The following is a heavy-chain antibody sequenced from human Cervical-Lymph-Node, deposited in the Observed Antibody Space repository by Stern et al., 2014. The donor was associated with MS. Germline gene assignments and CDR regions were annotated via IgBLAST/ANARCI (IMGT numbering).Heavy chain of an antibody. V-gene: IGHV3-74*03. CDR3: VRDNYGTDY. Sequence: EVQLVESGGDLVQPGGSLRLSCAASGFIFSNYWLQWVRQAPGQGLVCVSHSKSDGSSTTYADSVKGRFTTSRDNAKNTLYLQMDDLRAEDTAVYFCVRDNYGTDYWGQGTLVTVSS. J-gene: IGHJ4*02. CDR2: SKSDGSST. CDR1: GFIFSNYW. D-gene: IGHD3-16*01.